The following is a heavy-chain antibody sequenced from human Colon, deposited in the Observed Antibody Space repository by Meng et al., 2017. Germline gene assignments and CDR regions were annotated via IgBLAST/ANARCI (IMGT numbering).Heavy chain of an antibody. CDR2: INHSGST. CDR3: VRSSAWVRTGFDP. Sequence: QVQLQQWGAGLLKASETLSLTCVVYGGSFSGCNWSWIRQPPGKGLEWIGEINHSGSTNHNPSLKIRVIISVDKSKNQFSLRLTSVTAADTAVYFCVRSSAWVRTGFDPWGQGTLVTVSS. J-gene: IGHJ5*02. V-gene: IGHV4-34*01. D-gene: IGHD3-22*01. CDR1: GGSFSGCN.